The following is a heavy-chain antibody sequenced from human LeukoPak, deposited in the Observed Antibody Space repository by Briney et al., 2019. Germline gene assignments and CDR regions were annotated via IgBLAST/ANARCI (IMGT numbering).Heavy chain of an antibody. CDR3: ARDHRGSSSWYSDY. V-gene: IGHV1-2*02. D-gene: IGHD6-13*01. CDR2: INPNSGGT. J-gene: IGHJ4*02. Sequence: ASVKVSCKASGYTFTGYYMHWVRQAPGQGLEWMGWINPNSGGTNYAQKFQGRVTMTRDTSISTAYMELSRLRSDDTAVYYCARDHRGSSSWYSDYWGQGTLVTVSS. CDR1: GYTFTGYY.